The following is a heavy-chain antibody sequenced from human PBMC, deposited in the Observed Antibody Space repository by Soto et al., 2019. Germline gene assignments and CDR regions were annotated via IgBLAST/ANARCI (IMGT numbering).Heavy chain of an antibody. J-gene: IGHJ3*02. CDR2: MNPNSGNT. V-gene: IGHV1-8*01. Sequence: GAAVKVSCKDSGYTFTRYDINWVRQATGQGLEWMGWMNPNSGNTGYAQKFQGRVTMTRNTSISTAYMELSSLRSEDTAVYYCATGYYDLWPIPDAFHICGQATMVSLS. CDR1: GYTFTRYD. CDR3: ATGYYDLWPIPDAFHI. D-gene: IGHD3-3*01.